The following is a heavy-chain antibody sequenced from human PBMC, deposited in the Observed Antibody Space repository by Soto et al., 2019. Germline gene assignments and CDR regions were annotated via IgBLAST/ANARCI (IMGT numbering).Heavy chain of an antibody. CDR1: GFTFSSYG. D-gene: IGHD6-19*01. CDR3: ARVHKAYSSGWFPSQAFDY. CDR2: IWYDGSNK. Sequence: QVQLVESGGGVVQPGRSLRLSCAASGFTFSSYGMHWVRQAPGKGLEWVAVIWYDGSNKYYADSVKGRFTISRDNSKNKLYLQMNSLRAEDTAVYYCARVHKAYSSGWFPSQAFDYWGQGTLVTVSS. J-gene: IGHJ4*02. V-gene: IGHV3-33*01.